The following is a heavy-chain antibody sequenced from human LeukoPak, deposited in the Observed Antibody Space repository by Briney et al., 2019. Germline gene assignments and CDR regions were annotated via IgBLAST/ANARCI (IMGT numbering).Heavy chain of an antibody. CDR2: IYYSGNT. J-gene: IGHJ4*02. V-gene: IGHV4-39*07. D-gene: IGHD3-22*01. Sequence: SETLSLTCTVSGGSINRSNYYWGWVRQPPGKGLEWIGTIYYSGNTYYHPSLKSRVTISVDTSKNQFSLNLRSVTAADTAVYYCAGQDVVKSYFEYWGLGALVTVSS. CDR3: AGQDVVKSYFEY. CDR1: GGSINRSNYY.